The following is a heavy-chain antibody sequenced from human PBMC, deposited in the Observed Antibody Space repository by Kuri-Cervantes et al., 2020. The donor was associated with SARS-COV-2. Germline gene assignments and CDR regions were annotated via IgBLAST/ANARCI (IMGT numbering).Heavy chain of an antibody. J-gene: IGHJ6*03. CDR1: GYTFTSYG. CDR3: ARGRETYYDFWSGPEPYYMDV. D-gene: IGHD3-3*01. CDR2: ISAYNGNT. Sequence: ASVKVSCKASGYTFTSYGISWVRQAPGQGLEWMGWISAYNGNTNYAQKLQGRVTMTTDTSTSTAYMELSSLRSEDTAVYYCARGRETYYDFWSGPEPYYMDVWGKGTTVTVSS. V-gene: IGHV1-18*04.